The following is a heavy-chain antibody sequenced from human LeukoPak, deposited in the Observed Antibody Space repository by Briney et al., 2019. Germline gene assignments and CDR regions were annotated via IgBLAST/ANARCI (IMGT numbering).Heavy chain of an antibody. V-gene: IGHV3-21*01. CDR2: ISSSSSYI. Sequence: PGGSLRLSCAASGFTFSSYSMNWVRQAPGKGLEWVSSISSSSSYIYYADSVKGRFTISRDNAKNSLYLQMNSLRAEDTAVYYCAKDNSRGISPQDYWGQGTLVTVSS. CDR3: AKDNSRGISPQDY. D-gene: IGHD3-16*01. J-gene: IGHJ4*02. CDR1: GFTFSSYS.